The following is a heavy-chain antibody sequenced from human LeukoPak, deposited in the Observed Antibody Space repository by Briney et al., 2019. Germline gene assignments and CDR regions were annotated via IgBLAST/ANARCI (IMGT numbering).Heavy chain of an antibody. Sequence: GSLRLSCAASGFTFRGYWMSWARQAPGKGLAWVANIKEDGSEKYYVDSVKGRFTISRDNAKNSLNLQMDSLRVEDTAVYYCTRGDSSSKIDYWGQGTLVTVSS. CDR1: GFTFRGYW. J-gene: IGHJ4*02. V-gene: IGHV3-7*01. D-gene: IGHD6-6*01. CDR3: TRGDSSSKIDY. CDR2: IKEDGSEK.